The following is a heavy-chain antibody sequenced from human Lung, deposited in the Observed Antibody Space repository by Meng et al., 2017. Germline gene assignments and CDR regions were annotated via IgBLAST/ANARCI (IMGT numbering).Heavy chain of an antibody. Sequence: EVQLVESGGGLVQPGGSLRLSCAASGFTFSTYWMHWARQAPGKGLVWVSHINTDGSSTNYADSVKGRFTISRDNAKNTLYLQMNSLRAEDTAVYYCGRSDGYIRDWGQGTLVTVS. CDR3: GRSDGYIRD. CDR2: INTDGSST. V-gene: IGHV3-74*01. D-gene: IGHD5-24*01. J-gene: IGHJ4*02. CDR1: GFTFSTYW.